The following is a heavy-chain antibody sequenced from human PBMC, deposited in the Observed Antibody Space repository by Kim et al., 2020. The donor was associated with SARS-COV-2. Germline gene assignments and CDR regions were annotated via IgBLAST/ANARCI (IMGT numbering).Heavy chain of an antibody. Sequence: SETLSLTCAVYGGSFSGYYWSWIRQPPGKGLEWIGEINHSGSTNYNPSLKSRVTISVDTSKNQFSLKLSSVTAADTAVYYCARGSTGYYYGSGSYYGLDFDYWGQGTLVTVSS. J-gene: IGHJ4*02. CDR3: ARGSTGYYYGSGSYYGLDFDY. D-gene: IGHD3-10*01. CDR1: GGSFSGYY. CDR2: INHSGST. V-gene: IGHV4-34*01.